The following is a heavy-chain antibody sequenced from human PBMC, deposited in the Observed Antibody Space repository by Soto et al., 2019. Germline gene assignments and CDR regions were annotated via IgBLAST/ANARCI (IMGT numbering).Heavy chain of an antibody. Sequence: QSGPTLVNPTQTLTLTCTFSGFSLSTSGVGVGWIRQPPGKALEWLALIYWDDDKRYSPSLKSRLTITKDTSKNQVVLTMTNMDPVDTATYYCARAVYDYDWGSYKNWFDPWGQGTLVTVSS. CDR2: IYWDDDK. D-gene: IGHD3-16*01. CDR1: GFSLSTSGVG. V-gene: IGHV2-5*02. CDR3: ARAVYDYDWGSYKNWFDP. J-gene: IGHJ5*02.